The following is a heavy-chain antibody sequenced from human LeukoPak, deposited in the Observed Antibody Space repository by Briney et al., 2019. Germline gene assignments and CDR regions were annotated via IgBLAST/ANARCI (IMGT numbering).Heavy chain of an antibody. V-gene: IGHV1-18*04. CDR1: GYTFTGYY. J-gene: IGHJ4*02. D-gene: IGHD6-19*01. CDR2: ISAYNGNT. Sequence: GASVKVSCKASGYTFTGYYMHWVRQAPGQGLEWMGWISAYNGNTNYAQKLQGRVTMTTDTSTDTAYMELRSLRSDDTAVYYCARVLMEQWLVTSDFDYWGQGTLVTVSS. CDR3: ARVLMEQWLVTSDFDY.